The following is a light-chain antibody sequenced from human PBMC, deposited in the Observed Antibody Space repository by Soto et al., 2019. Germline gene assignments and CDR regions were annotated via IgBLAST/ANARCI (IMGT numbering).Light chain of an antibody. CDR3: QQYSSRST. V-gene: IGKV1-5*01. CDR1: QSISNW. CDR2: DAS. J-gene: IGKJ1*01. Sequence: DIHMRQSPSTLPASVGDRVTITCRASQSISNWLAWYQQKPGKAPNLLIYDASSLQSGVPSRFSGSGFGTEFTLSISSLQPGDFATYYCQQYSSRSTFGQGTMGDIK.